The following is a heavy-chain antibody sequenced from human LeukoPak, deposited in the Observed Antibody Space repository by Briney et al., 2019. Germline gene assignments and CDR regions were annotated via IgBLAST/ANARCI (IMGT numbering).Heavy chain of an antibody. CDR1: GGSISSYY. CDR3: VQSPVRSGSYFPFY. J-gene: IGHJ4*02. V-gene: IGHV4-59*08. Sequence: SETLSLTCTVSGGSISSYYLSWIRQPPGKGLEWIGYIYYSGSTNYNPSLKSRVTISVDTSKNQFSLKLSSVTAADTAVYYCVQSPVRSGSYFPFYWGQGTLVTVSS. D-gene: IGHD1-26*01. CDR2: IYYSGST.